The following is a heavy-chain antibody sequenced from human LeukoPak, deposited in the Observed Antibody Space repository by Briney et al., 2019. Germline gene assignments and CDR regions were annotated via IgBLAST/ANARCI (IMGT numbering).Heavy chain of an antibody. Sequence: PETLSLTCTVSGGSISSSSYYWGWIRQPPGKGLEWIGSIYYSGSTYYNPSLKSRVTISVDTSKNQFSLKLSSVTAADTAVYYCARIYYGSGSSFDYWGQGTLVTVSS. V-gene: IGHV4-39*01. CDR3: ARIYYGSGSSFDY. J-gene: IGHJ4*02. CDR1: GGSISSSSYY. D-gene: IGHD3-10*01. CDR2: IYYSGST.